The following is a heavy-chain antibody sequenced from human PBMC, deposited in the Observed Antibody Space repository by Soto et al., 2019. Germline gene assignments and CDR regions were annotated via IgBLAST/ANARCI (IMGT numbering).Heavy chain of an antibody. CDR3: ARGPAALPPGYCYHGMDV. D-gene: IGHD6-6*01. CDR2: ISPYNGKT. J-gene: IGHJ6*02. V-gene: IGHV1-18*04. CDR1: GYTFTTHG. Sequence: GASVKVSCKASGYTFTTHGISWVRQAPGQGLEWMGWISPYNGKTTYAQKVQGRVTMTTDTSTSTAYMELRGLRSDDTAVYYCARGPAALPPGYCYHGMDVWGQGTTVTVSS.